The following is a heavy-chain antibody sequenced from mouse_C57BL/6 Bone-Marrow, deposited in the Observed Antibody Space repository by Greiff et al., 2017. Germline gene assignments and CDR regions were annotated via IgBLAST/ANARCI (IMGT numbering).Heavy chain of an antibody. Sequence: QVELQQSGAELARPGASVKLSCKASGYTFTSYGISWVKQRTGQGLEWIGEIYPRSGNTYYNEKFKGKATLAADKSSSTAYMELRRLTAEDSAVYFCARERSSRVFAYWGQGTLVTVSA. CDR2: IYPRSGNT. CDR1: GYTFTSYG. V-gene: IGHV1-81*01. J-gene: IGHJ3*01. CDR3: ARERSSRVFAY.